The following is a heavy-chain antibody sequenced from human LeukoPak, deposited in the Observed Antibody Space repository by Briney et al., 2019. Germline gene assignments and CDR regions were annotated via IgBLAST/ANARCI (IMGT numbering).Heavy chain of an antibody. CDR3: ARDGSSRYSYGHFDY. D-gene: IGHD5-18*01. V-gene: IGHV1-46*01. CDR2: INPSGGST. J-gene: IGHJ4*02. CDR1: GYTFTSYY. Sequence: RASVKVSCKASGYTFTSYYMHWVRQAPGQGLEWMGIINPSGGSTSYAQKFQGRVTMTRDMSTSTVYMELSSLRSEDTAVYYCARDGSSRYSYGHFDYWGQGTLVTVSS.